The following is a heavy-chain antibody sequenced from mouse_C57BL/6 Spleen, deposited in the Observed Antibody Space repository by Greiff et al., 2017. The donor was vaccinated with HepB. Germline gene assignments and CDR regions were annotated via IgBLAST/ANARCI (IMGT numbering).Heavy chain of an antibody. V-gene: IGHV5-6*01. Sequence: EVQLVESGGDLVKPGGSLKLSCAASGFTFSSYGMSWVRQTPDKRLEWVATISSGGSYTYYPDSVKGRFTISRDNATNTLYLQMSSLKSEDTAMYYCARHKGGNHDAMDYWGQGTSVTVSS. CDR3: ARHKGGNHDAMDY. CDR1: GFTFSSYG. D-gene: IGHD1-1*02. J-gene: IGHJ4*01. CDR2: ISSGGSYT.